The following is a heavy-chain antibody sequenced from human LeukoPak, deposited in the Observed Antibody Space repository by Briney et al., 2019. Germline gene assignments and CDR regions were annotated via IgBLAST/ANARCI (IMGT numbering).Heavy chain of an antibody. CDR3: ARGLQNYGDAQGPFDYYYYMDV. J-gene: IGHJ6*03. CDR1: VGSISSYY. V-gene: IGHV4-59*01. Sequence: PSETLSLTCTVSVGSISSYYWSWIRQPPGKGLEWIGYIYYSGSTNYNPSLKSRVTISVDTSKNQFSLKLSSVTAADTAVYYCARGLQNYGDAQGPFDYYYYMDVWGKGTTVTVSS. CDR2: IYYSGST. D-gene: IGHD4-17*01.